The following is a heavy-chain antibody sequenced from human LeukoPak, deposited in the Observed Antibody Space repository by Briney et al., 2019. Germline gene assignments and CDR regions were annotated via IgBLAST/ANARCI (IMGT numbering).Heavy chain of an antibody. Sequence: PGRSLRLSCAASGFTFSSYGMHWVRQAPGKGLEWVAVISYDGSNKYYADSVKGRFTISRDNSKNTLYLQMNSLRAEDTAVYYCAKDLSSHFDYWGQGTLVTVSS. J-gene: IGHJ4*02. V-gene: IGHV3-30*18. D-gene: IGHD2-15*01. CDR1: GFTFSSYG. CDR3: AKDLSSHFDY. CDR2: ISYDGSNK.